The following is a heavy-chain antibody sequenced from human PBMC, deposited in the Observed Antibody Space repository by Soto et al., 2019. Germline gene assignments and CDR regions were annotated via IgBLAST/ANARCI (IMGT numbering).Heavy chain of an antibody. CDR3: ARSLYSHTDSHGTIGYYCFEI. CDR2: ISYDGGKQ. Sequence: WAAVISYDGGKQYYGDSVKGRFTISRDNSNNALFLQMNSLRAEDTAVYYCARSLYSHTDSHGTIGYYCFEICGEGPLGTVSS. J-gene: IGHJ5*02. V-gene: IGHV3-30*03. D-gene: IGHD6-13*01.